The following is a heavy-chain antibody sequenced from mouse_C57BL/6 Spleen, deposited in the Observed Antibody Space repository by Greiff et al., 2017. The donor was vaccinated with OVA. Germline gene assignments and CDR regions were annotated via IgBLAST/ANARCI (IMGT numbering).Heavy chain of an antibody. V-gene: IGHV1-54*01. CDR1: GYAFTNYL. CDR3: ATRGNY. CDR2: INPGSGGT. Sequence: VQLQESGAELVRPGTSVKVSCKASGYAFTNYLIEWVKQRPGQGLEWIGVINPGSGGTNYNEKFKGKATLTADKSSSTAYMQLSSLTSEDSAVYFCATRGNYWGQGTTLTVSS. J-gene: IGHJ2*01.